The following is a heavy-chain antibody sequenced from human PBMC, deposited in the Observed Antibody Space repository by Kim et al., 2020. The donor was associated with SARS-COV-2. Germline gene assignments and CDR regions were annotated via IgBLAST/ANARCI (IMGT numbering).Heavy chain of an antibody. CDR3: ARDRGYGGNSNWYFDL. D-gene: IGHD4-17*01. V-gene: IGHV3-11*05. Sequence: GGSLRLSCAASGFTFSDYYMSWIRQAPGKGLEWVSYISSSSSYTNYADSVKGRFTISRDNAKNSLYLQMNSLRAEDTAVYYCARDRGYGGNSNWYFDLWGRGTLVTVSS. CDR2: ISSSSSYT. CDR1: GFTFSDYY. J-gene: IGHJ2*01.